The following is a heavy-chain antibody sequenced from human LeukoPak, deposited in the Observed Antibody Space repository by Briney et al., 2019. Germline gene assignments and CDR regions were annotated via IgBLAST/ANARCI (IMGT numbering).Heavy chain of an antibody. J-gene: IGHJ6*02. CDR1: GYSFTSYW. CDR2: IYPGDSDT. Sequence: GESLKISCKGSGYSFTSYWIGWVRQMPGKGLEWMGIIYPGDSDTRYSPSFQGQVTISADKSISTAYLQWSSLKASDTAMYYCARCDGDYYYYYGMDVWSQGTTVTVSS. V-gene: IGHV5-51*01. CDR3: ARCDGDYYYYYGMDV. D-gene: IGHD4-17*01.